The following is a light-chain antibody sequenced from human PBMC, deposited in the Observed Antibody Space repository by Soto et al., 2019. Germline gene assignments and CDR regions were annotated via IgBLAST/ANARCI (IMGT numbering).Light chain of an antibody. CDR3: QQYGSTPLT. CDR2: GAS. CDR1: QSVSSSY. V-gene: IGKV3-20*01. J-gene: IGKJ4*01. Sequence: VVRRLQDTQTLSPGERATLGGRGSQSVSSSYLAWYQQKPGQAPRLLIYGASSRATGIPDRFSGSGSGTRLSLSISRLEPEAFAVYYCQQYGSTPLTFGGGTRVEIK.